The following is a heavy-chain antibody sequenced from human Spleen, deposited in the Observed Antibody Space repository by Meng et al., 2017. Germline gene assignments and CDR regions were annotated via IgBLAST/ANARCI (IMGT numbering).Heavy chain of an antibody. J-gene: IGHJ2*01. V-gene: IGHV4-59*01. CDR1: GDSISTYY. D-gene: IGHD2-15*01. CDR2: IYFSGNT. CDR3: ARGYFGGSNLYWYFDL. Sequence: SETLSLTCSVSGDSISTYYWTWIRQPPGKGREWIGHIYFSGNTNYNPSLKSRVTMSVDTSKNRFSLNLTSVTAADTAVYYCARGYFGGSNLYWYFDLSGPGTLVTVSS.